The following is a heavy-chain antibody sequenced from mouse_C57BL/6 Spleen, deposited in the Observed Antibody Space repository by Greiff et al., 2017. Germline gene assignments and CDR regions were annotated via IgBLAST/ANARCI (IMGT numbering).Heavy chain of an antibody. D-gene: IGHD2-3*01. J-gene: IGHJ2*01. CDR2: IDPETGGT. V-gene: IGHV1-15*01. CDR1: GYTFTDYE. CDR3: TRWGGYYLYYFDY. Sequence: QVQLQQSGAELVRPGASVTLSCKASGYTFTDYEMHWVKQTPVHGLEWIGAIDPETGGTAYNQKFKGKAILTADKSSSTAYMELRSLTSEDSAVYYCTRWGGYYLYYFDYWGQGTTLTVSS.